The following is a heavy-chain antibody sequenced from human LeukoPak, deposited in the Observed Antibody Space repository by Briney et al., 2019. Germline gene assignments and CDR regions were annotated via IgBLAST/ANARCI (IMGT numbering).Heavy chain of an antibody. CDR3: ARRKAIPAAFDI. Sequence: PSETLSLTCAVYGVSVSSYYWAWIRQPPGKGLEWIGEINHSGSTNYNPSLKSRVTISLDTSKTQFSLKLSSLTAADTAVYYCARRKAIPAAFDIWGQGTMVTVSS. CDR1: GVSVSSYY. CDR2: INHSGST. V-gene: IGHV4-34*01. J-gene: IGHJ3*02.